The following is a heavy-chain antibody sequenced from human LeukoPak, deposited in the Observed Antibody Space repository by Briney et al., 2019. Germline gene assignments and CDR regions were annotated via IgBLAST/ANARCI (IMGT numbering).Heavy chain of an antibody. J-gene: IGHJ4*02. CDR3: TTEYNFNYYDSSGYYY. CDR2: ISSSNTTI. CDR1: GFTFSIYS. Sequence: PGGSLRLSCAASGFTFSIYSMNWVRQAPGKGLEWVSYISSSNTTIYYADSVKGRFTISRDNAKNSLYLQMNSLKTEDTAVYYCTTEYNFNYYDSSGYYYWGQGTLVTVSS. V-gene: IGHV3-48*04. D-gene: IGHD3-22*01.